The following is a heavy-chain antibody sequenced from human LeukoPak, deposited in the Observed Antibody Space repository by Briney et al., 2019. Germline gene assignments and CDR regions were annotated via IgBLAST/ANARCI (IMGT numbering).Heavy chain of an antibody. CDR3: AKDGAMAPQGLYGMDV. V-gene: IGHV3-23*01. D-gene: IGHD5-18*01. J-gene: IGHJ6*02. Sequence: GGSLRLSCAASGFTFSSYAMSWVRQAPGKGLEWVSAISGSGGSTYYADSVKGRFTISRDNSKNTLYLQMNSLRAEDTAVYYCAKDGAMAPQGLYGMDVWGQGTTVTVSS. CDR1: GFTFSSYA. CDR2: ISGSGGST.